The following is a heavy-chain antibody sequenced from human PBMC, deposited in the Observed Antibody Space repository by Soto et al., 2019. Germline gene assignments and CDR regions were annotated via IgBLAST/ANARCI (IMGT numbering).Heavy chain of an antibody. D-gene: IGHD3-22*01. J-gene: IGHJ4*02. V-gene: IGHV3-72*01. CDR2: TRNKANSYST. Sequence: PGGSLRLSCAASGFTLSDHYMDWVRQAPGKWLEWVGRTRNKANSYSTEYAASVEGRFTISRDDSKNSLYLQMNSLKTEDTAVYYRARDGTYYHDSRYDYWGQGTLVTVSS. CDR3: ARDGTYYHDSRYDY. CDR1: GFTLSDHY.